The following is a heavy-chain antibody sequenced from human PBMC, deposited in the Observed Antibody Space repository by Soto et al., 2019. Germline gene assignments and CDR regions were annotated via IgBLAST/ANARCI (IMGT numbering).Heavy chain of an antibody. J-gene: IGHJ5*02. D-gene: IGHD5-18*01. V-gene: IGHV1-2*02. CDR3: AREEDTDMVGRWFDP. CDR2: IDPNSGGT. CDR1: GYTFTGYY. Sequence: ASVKVSCKASGYTFTGYYMHWVRQAPGQGLEWMGWIDPNSGGTNYAQKFQGRVTMARDTSISTAYMELSRLRSDDTAVYYCAREEDTDMVGRWFDPWGQGTLVTVSS.